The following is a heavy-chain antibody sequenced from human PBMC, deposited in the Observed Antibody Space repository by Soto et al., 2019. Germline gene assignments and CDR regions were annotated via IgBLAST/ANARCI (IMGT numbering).Heavy chain of an antibody. V-gene: IGHV3-30-3*01. Sequence: GGSLRLSCAASGFTFSSYAMHWVRQAPGKGLEWVAVISYDGSNKYYADSVKGRFTISRDNSKNTLYLQMNSLRAEDTAVYYCARIDSRDPGPPLYSNYVAWGQGTLVTVSS. CDR1: GFTFSSYA. CDR3: ARIDSRDPGPPLYSNYVA. CDR2: ISYDGSNK. D-gene: IGHD4-4*01. J-gene: IGHJ4*02.